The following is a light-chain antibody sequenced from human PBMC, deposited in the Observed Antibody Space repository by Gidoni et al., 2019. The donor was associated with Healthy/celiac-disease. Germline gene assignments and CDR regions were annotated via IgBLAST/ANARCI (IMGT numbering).Light chain of an antibody. CDR1: QIVSSN. Sequence: EIVMTQSPATLSVSPGERATLSCRASQIVSSNLAWYQQKPGQAPRLLIYGASTRATGIPARFSGSGSGTEFTLTISSLQSEDFAVYYCQQYNNWPPRITFGQGTRLEIK. V-gene: IGKV3-15*01. J-gene: IGKJ5*01. CDR2: GAS. CDR3: QQYNNWPPRIT.